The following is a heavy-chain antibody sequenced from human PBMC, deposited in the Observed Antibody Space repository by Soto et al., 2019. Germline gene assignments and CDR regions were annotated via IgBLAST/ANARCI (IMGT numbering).Heavy chain of an antibody. CDR1: GFTFSSYA. V-gene: IGHV3-23*01. CDR2: ISGSGDST. CDR3: AKALPDFCTGYPYFDS. J-gene: IGHJ4*02. D-gene: IGHD3-3*01. Sequence: EVQMSESGGGLVQPGGSLRLSCAASGFTFSSYAMSWVRQAPGKGLEWVSAISGSGDSTYYADSVKGRFTISRDNSKNTLYLQMNSLRAEDTAVYYCAKALPDFCTGYPYFDSWGQGALVTVSS.